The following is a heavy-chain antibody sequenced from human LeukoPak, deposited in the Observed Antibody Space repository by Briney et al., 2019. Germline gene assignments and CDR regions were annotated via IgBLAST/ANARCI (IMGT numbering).Heavy chain of an antibody. CDR1: GFTFSSYG. Sequence: GGSLRLSCAASGFTFSSYGMHWVRQAPGKGLEWVAFIRYDGSNKYYADSVKGRFTISRDNSKNTLYLQMNSLRAEDTAVYYCAKAEYDILTGPIYYYYYMDVWGKGTTVTISS. CDR2: IRYDGSNK. D-gene: IGHD3-9*01. V-gene: IGHV3-30*02. CDR3: AKAEYDILTGPIYYYYYMDV. J-gene: IGHJ6*03.